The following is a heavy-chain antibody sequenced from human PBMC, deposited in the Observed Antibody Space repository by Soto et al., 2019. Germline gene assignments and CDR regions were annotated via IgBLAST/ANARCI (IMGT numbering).Heavy chain of an antibody. Sequence: QVQLVESGGGVVQPGKSVRLSCAASGFIFSNYAMHWVRQAPGKGLEWVADISHDGRNKYHADSVGGRFTISRDNSKNTLYLQMDSLTAEDTALYYCAKLLDTILGLSVANDAFAFWGQGTTVTVS. CDR2: ISHDGRNK. CDR3: AKLLDTILGLSVANDAFAF. J-gene: IGHJ3*01. V-gene: IGHV3-30*18. D-gene: IGHD3-10*01. CDR1: GFIFSNYA.